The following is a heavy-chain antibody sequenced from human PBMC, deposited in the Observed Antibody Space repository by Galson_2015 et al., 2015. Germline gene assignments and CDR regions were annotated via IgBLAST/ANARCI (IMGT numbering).Heavy chain of an antibody. V-gene: IGHV4-34*01. Sequence: ETLPLTCAVYGGSFSGYYWSWIRQPPGKGLEWIGEIYHSGSTYYNPSLKSRVTISVDRSKNQFSLKLSSVTAADTAVYYCARDRCGGDCYNWFDPWGQGTLVTVSS. CDR2: IYHSGST. D-gene: IGHD2-21*02. CDR1: GGSFSGYY. CDR3: ARDRCGGDCYNWFDP. J-gene: IGHJ5*02.